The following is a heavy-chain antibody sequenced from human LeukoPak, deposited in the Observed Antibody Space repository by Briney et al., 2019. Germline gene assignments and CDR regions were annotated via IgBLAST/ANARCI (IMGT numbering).Heavy chain of an antibody. J-gene: IGHJ4*02. CDR2: IYSGGST. Sequence: GGSLRLSCAASGFTVSSNYMSWVRQAPGKGLEWVSVIYSGGSTFYADSVKGRFTISRDNAKNSLYLQMNSLRAEDTALYYCAKDIEIVAAVSPFDYWGQGTLVTVSS. V-gene: IGHV3-53*05. D-gene: IGHD6-13*01. CDR3: AKDIEIVAAVSPFDY. CDR1: GFTVSSNY.